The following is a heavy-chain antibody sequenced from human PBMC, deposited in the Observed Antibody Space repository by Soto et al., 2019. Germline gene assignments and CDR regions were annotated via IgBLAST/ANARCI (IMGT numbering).Heavy chain of an antibody. V-gene: IGHV4-59*01. D-gene: IGHD3-10*01. CDR3: ARVIKSMVRGVIIKVAGMDV. CDR2: IYYSGST. Sequence: SETLSLTCTVSGGSISSYYWSWIRQPPGKGLEWIGYIYYSGSTNYNPSLKSRVTISVDTSKNQFSLKLSSVTAADTAVYYCARVIKSMVRGVIIKVAGMDVWGQGTTVTVSS. J-gene: IGHJ6*02. CDR1: GGSISSYY.